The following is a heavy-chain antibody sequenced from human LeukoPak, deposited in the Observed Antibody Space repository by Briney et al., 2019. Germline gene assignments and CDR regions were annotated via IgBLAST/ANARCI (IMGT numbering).Heavy chain of an antibody. CDR1: GFTFDDYA. J-gene: IGHJ4*02. Sequence: PGRSLRLSCAASGFTFDDYAMHWVRQAPGKGLEWVSGISWNSGSIGYADSEKGRFTISRDNAKDSLYLQMNSLRAEDTALYYCAKDIGYYDILTGFDYWGQGTLVTVSS. CDR3: AKDIGYYDILTGFDY. CDR2: ISWNSGSI. V-gene: IGHV3-9*01. D-gene: IGHD3-9*01.